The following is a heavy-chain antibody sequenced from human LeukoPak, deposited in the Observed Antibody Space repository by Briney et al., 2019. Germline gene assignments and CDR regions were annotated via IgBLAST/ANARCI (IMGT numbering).Heavy chain of an antibody. Sequence: GGSLRLSCAASGFTFSSYAMHWVRQAPGKGLEWVAVISYDGSNKYYADSVKGRFTISRDNSKNTLYLQMNSLRVEDTAVYYCARDRKGIIRYYFDYWGQGTLVTVSS. CDR1: GFTFSSYA. J-gene: IGHJ4*02. D-gene: IGHD3-10*01. V-gene: IGHV3-30-3*01. CDR2: ISYDGSNK. CDR3: ARDRKGIIRYYFDY.